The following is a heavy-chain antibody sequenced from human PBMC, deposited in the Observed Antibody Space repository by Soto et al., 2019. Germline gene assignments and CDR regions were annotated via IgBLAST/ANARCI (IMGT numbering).Heavy chain of an antibody. CDR1: GFTFSNAW. D-gene: IGHD2-21*01. Sequence: GGSLRLACAASGFTFSNAWMSWVRQAPGKGLEWVGRIKSKTDGGTTDYAAPVKGRFTISRDDSKNTLYLQMNSLKTEDTAVYYCTTEPISPLWSEWMAFEIWGQGTMVTVSS. CDR2: IKSKTDGGTT. CDR3: TTEPISPLWSEWMAFEI. V-gene: IGHV3-15*01. J-gene: IGHJ3*02.